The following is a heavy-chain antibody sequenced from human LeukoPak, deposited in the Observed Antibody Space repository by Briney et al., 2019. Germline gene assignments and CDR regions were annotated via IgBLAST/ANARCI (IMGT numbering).Heavy chain of an antibody. Sequence: SETLSLTCAVYGGSFSGYYWSWIRQPPGKGLEWIGEINHSGSTYYNPSLKSRVTISVDTSKNQFSLKLSSVTAADTAVYYCARVIVGATHYYYYYMDVWGKGTTVTISS. J-gene: IGHJ6*03. CDR3: ARVIVGATHYYYYYMDV. V-gene: IGHV4-34*01. D-gene: IGHD1-26*01. CDR1: GGSFSGYY. CDR2: INHSGST.